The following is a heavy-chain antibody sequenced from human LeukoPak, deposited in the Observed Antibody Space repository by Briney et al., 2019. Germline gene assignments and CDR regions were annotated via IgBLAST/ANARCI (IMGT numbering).Heavy chain of an antibody. CDR2: IYYSGST. V-gene: IGHV4-59*01. CDR1: GGSIRSYY. J-gene: IGHJ3*02. D-gene: IGHD3-22*01. Sequence: SETLSLTCTVSGGSIRSYYWSWIRQPPGKGLEWIGYIYYSGSTKYNPSLKSRVTISVDTSKNQFSLKLSSVTAADTSVCYCARDKKDYYDSSGYYYFAFDIWGQGTMVNVSS. CDR3: ARDKKDYYDSSGYYYFAFDI.